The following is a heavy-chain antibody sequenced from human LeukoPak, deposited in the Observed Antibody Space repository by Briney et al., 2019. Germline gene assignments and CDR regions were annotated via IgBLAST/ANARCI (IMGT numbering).Heavy chain of an antibody. CDR3: ARDPATIFGVVINWFDP. V-gene: IGHV1-46*01. J-gene: IGHJ5*02. CDR2: IYPRDGST. Sequence: GASVKVSCKASGYTFTSNYIHWVRQAPGQGLEWMGMIYPRDGSTSYAQKFQGRVTVTRDTSTSTAYMELSSLRSEDTAVYYCARDPATIFGVVINWFDPWGQGTLVTVSS. D-gene: IGHD3-3*01. CDR1: GYTFTSNY.